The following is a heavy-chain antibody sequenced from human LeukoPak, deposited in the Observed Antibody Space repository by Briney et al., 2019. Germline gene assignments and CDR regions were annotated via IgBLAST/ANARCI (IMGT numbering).Heavy chain of an antibody. V-gene: IGHV3-7*01. CDR2: IKQDGSEK. D-gene: IGHD5-24*01. Sequence: GSLRLSCAASGFTLSSYWMSWVRQAPGKGLEWVANIKQDGSEKYYVDSVKGRFTISRDNAKNSLYLQMNSLRAEDTAVYYCAREARERGGFDYWGQGALVTVSS. CDR1: GFTLSSYW. CDR3: AREARERGGFDY. J-gene: IGHJ4*02.